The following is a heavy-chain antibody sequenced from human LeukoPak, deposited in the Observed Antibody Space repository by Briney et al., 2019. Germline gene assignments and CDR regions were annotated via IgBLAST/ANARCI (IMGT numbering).Heavy chain of an antibody. CDR3: TRVSRSGSYGYYSDY. D-gene: IGHD1-26*01. J-gene: IGHJ4*02. V-gene: IGHV4-39*07. CDR2: VYYSGTT. CDR1: GGSISSSLYY. Sequence: SSETLSLTCTVSGGSISSSLYYWGWIRQPPGKGLEWIGNVYYSGTTYYNPSLNSRVTISLNTSKNQLSLKLYSVTAADTAVYYCTRVSRSGSYGYYSDYWGQGTLVTVSS.